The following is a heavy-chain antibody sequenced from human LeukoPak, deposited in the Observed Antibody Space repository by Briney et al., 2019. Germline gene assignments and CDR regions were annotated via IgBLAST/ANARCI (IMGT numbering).Heavy chain of an antibody. V-gene: IGHV4-39*01. D-gene: IGHD3-10*01. Sequence: SQTLSLTCTVSGGSISSSSYYWGWIRQPPGKGLEWIGSIYYSGSTYYNPSLKSRVTISVDTSKNQFSLKLSSVTAADTAVYYCARQGYYGSGIPGYFDYWGQGTLVTVSS. CDR2: IYYSGST. J-gene: IGHJ4*02. CDR1: GGSISSSSYY. CDR3: ARQGYYGSGIPGYFDY.